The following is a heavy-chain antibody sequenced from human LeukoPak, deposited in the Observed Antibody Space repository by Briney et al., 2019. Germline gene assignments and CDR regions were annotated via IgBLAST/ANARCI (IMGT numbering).Heavy chain of an antibody. D-gene: IGHD3-22*01. V-gene: IGHV1-18*01. CDR1: GYTFTSYG. Sequence: VASVKVSCKASGYTFTSYGISWVRQAPGQGLGWMGRISAYNGNTNYAQKLQGRVTMTTDTSTSTAYMELRSLRSDDTALYYCARVGDTSGYYYYFDYWGQGTLVTVSS. CDR2: ISAYNGNT. CDR3: ARVGDTSGYYYYFDY. J-gene: IGHJ4*02.